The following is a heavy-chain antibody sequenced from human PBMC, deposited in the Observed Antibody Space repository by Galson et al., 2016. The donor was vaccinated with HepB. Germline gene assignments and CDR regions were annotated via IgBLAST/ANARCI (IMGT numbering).Heavy chain of an antibody. CDR1: GYTFIGYY. CDR2: INPRDGST. Sequence: SVKVSCKASGYTFIGYYMHWVRQAPGQGLEWMGIINPRDGSTSYAPKFQGRVTMTRDTSTSTAYMDLSSLRADDTAVYYCARVRSFCADGLCSFFFDYWGQGTLVSVSS. D-gene: IGHD2-8*01. CDR3: ARVRSFCADGLCSFFFDY. J-gene: IGHJ4*02. V-gene: IGHV1-46*01.